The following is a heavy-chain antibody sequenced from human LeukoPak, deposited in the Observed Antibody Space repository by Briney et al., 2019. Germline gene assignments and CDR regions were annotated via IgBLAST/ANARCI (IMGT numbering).Heavy chain of an antibody. CDR2: GHYSGNT. J-gene: IGHJ4*02. CDR3: AKWASDNRAFDL. V-gene: IGHV4-59*08. D-gene: IGHD2-8*01. Sequence: SETLSLTCTVSGTSITSYYWNWIRQAPGQGPEWIGYGHYSGNTKYNPPLKSRVTISVDTSKDQFPLRLSSVTAADTAVYFCAKWASDNRAFDLWGQGTLVTVSS. CDR1: GTSITSYY.